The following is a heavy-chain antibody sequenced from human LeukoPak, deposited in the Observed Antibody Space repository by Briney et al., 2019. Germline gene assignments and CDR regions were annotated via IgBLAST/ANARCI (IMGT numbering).Heavy chain of an antibody. D-gene: IGHD6-19*01. CDR2: INPNSGGT. CDR3: ARGLAVAGTKNY. J-gene: IGHJ4*02. CDR1: GYSFITYS. V-gene: IGHV1-2*02. Sequence: ASVKVSCKTSGYSFITYSINWVRQAPGQGLEWMGWINPNSGGTNYAQKFQGRVTMTRDTSISTAYMELSRLRSDDTAVYYCARGLAVAGTKNYWGQGTLVTVSS.